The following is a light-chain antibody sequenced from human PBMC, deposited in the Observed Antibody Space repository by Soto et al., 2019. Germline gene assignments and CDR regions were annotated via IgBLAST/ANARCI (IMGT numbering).Light chain of an antibody. V-gene: IGLV2-23*01. Sequence: SVLTQPASVSGSPGQSITISCSGSIXDVGSSGPVSWYQHHPGQVPKLIIYEGSRRPSGVSSRFSGSKTGNTASLTITGLQAEDEANYYCCSYVGARTYVFGTGTKVTVL. CDR1: IXDVGSSGP. CDR3: CSYVGARTYV. J-gene: IGLJ1*01. CDR2: EGS.